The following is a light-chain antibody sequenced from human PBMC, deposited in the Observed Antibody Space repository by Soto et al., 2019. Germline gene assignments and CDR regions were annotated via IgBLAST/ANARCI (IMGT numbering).Light chain of an antibody. V-gene: IGLV3-21*02. CDR1: NIGVKS. Sequence: SYELTQPPSVSVAPGQTARITCGGNNIGVKSVHWYQQKPGQAPVLVVYDDSARPSGIPARFSGSNSGNTATLTVSRVEGGDEADYYCAAWDDSLKGPAFGGGTQLTVL. CDR3: AAWDDSLKGPA. J-gene: IGLJ2*01. CDR2: DDS.